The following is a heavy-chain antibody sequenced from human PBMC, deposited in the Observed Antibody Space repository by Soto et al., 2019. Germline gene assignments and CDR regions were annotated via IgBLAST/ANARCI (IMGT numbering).Heavy chain of an antibody. CDR1: GFTFSGSA. Sequence: EVQLVESGGGLVQPGGSLKLSCAASGFTFSGSAMHWVRQASGKGLEWVGRIRSKANSYATAYAASVKGRFTISRDDSKNTAYLQMNRLKTEDPAVYYCTNPQLYYGMDVWGQGTTVTVSS. J-gene: IGHJ6*02. D-gene: IGHD5-18*01. CDR2: IRSKANSYAT. CDR3: TNPQLYYGMDV. V-gene: IGHV3-73*02.